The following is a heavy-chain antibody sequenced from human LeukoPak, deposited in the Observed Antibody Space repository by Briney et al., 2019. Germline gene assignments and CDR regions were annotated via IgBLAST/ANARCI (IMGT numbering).Heavy chain of an antibody. CDR3: SRQTVSCHDF. CDR1: GFSLSDSH. CDR2: IRSRRDNYAT. J-gene: IGHJ4*02. Sequence: GGSLRLSCAPSGFSLSDSHMHWVRQAPGKGLGWVGHIRSRRDNYATAYGVSVQGRFTISRDDSNNMAYLQMNSLTADDTAVYYCSRQTVSCHDFWGQGTLVTVSS. D-gene: IGHD2-2*01. V-gene: IGHV3-73*01.